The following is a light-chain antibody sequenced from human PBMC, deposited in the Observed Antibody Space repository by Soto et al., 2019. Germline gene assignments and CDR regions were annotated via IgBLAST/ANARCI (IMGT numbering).Light chain of an antibody. CDR2: AAS. Sequence: DIQVTQSPSSVSASVGDRVTITCRASQGITSCLAWYQQKPGRAPKLLIYAASSLQSGVPSRFSGSGSGTDFTLPISSLQPEDFATYYCQQTTSFPLTFGGGTKVEIK. J-gene: IGKJ4*01. CDR3: QQTTSFPLT. V-gene: IGKV1-12*01. CDR1: QGITSC.